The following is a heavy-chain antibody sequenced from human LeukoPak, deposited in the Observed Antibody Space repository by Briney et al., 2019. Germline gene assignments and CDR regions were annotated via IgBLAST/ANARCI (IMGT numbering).Heavy chain of an antibody. CDR3: ARDPGEIAVAGTGYFDY. CDR1: GGSVSSGSYY. CDR2: IYYSGST. D-gene: IGHD6-19*01. Sequence: SETLSLTCTVSGGSVSSGSYYWSWIRQPPGKGLEWIGYIYYSGSTNYNPSLKSRVTISVGTSKNQFSLKLSSVTAADTAVYYCARDPGEIAVAGTGYFDYWGQGTLVTVSS. J-gene: IGHJ4*02. V-gene: IGHV4-61*01.